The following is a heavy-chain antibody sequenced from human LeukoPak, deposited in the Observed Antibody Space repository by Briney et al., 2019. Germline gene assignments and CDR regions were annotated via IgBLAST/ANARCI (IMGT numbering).Heavy chain of an antibody. J-gene: IGHJ4*02. D-gene: IGHD3-22*01. CDR1: GFTFSSYA. V-gene: IGHV3-23*01. CDR3: AKGTPLLTYYYDSSGYYRNDY. Sequence: GGSLRLSCAASGFTFSSYAMTWVRQAPGKGLEWVSVVSATGGSTDYADSVKGRFTISRDNSKNTLYLQMNSLRAEDTAVYYCAKGTPLLTYYYDSSGYYRNDYWGQGTLVTVSS. CDR2: VSATGGST.